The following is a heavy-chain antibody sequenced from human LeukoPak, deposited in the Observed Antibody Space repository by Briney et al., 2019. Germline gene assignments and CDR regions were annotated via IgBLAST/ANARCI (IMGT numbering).Heavy chain of an antibody. CDR2: IYPGDSDT. J-gene: IGHJ4*02. CDR3: ARRGLYCSGGSCYTPSYYFDY. D-gene: IGHD2-15*01. V-gene: IGHV5-51*01. Sequence: GAPLKISCKGSGSSFTSYWIGWVRQMPGKGLEWMGIIYPGDSDTRYSPSFQGQVTSSADKSICTAYLQWSSLKASDTARYYCARRGLYCSGGSCYTPSYYFDYWGQGTLVTVSS. CDR1: GSSFTSYW.